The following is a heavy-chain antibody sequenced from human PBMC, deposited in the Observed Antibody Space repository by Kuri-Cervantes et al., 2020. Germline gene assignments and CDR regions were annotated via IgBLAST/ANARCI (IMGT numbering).Heavy chain of an antibody. Sequence: GGSLRLSCAASGFTFDDYAMHWVRQAPGKGLKWVSGISWNSGSIGYADSVKGRFTISRDNAKNSLYLQMNSLRAEDTALYCCAKATNYYDSSGVDYWGQGTLVTVSS. D-gene: IGHD3-22*01. CDR1: GFTFDDYA. J-gene: IGHJ4*02. CDR2: ISWNSGSI. V-gene: IGHV3-9*01. CDR3: AKATNYYDSSGVDY.